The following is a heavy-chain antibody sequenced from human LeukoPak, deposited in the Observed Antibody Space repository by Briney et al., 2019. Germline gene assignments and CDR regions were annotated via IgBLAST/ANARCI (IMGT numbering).Heavy chain of an antibody. V-gene: IGHV4-61*02. Sequence: PSETLSLTCTVSGGSSSSGSYYWSWIRQPVGKGLEWIGRIYTSGSTNYNPSLKSRVTISVDTSKNQFSLKLSSVTAADTAVYYCARSGSWGAFDIWGQGTMVTVSS. D-gene: IGHD7-27*01. CDR2: IYTSGST. CDR3: ARSGSWGAFDI. J-gene: IGHJ3*02. CDR1: GGSSSSGSYY.